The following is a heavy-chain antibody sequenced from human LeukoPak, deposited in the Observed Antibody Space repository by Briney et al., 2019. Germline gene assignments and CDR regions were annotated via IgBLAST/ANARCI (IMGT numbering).Heavy chain of an antibody. D-gene: IGHD6-19*01. CDR2: LYSGGNT. V-gene: IGHV3-53*01. J-gene: IGHJ4*02. CDR1: GLTVSTNY. Sequence: PGGSLRLSCAASGLTVSTNYMSWVRQAPGKGLEWVSVLYSGGNTYYADSVKGRFTISRDNSKNTLYLQMNSLRAEDTAVYYCVRDGEDIYASGWSDYWGQGTLVTVSS. CDR3: VRDGEDIYASGWSDY.